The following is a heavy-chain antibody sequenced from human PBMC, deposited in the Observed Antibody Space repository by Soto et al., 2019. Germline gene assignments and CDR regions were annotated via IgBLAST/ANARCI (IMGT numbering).Heavy chain of an antibody. Sequence: SETLSLTCTGSGGSISSYYWSWIRQPPGKGLEWIGYIYYSGSTNYNPSLKSRVTISVDTSKNQFSLKLSSVTAADTAVYYCARHPLGRGERLYYLDNWGQGTLVTVSS. D-gene: IGHD3-16*01. CDR3: ARHPLGRGERLYYLDN. V-gene: IGHV4-59*08. CDR2: IYYSGST. CDR1: GGSISSYY. J-gene: IGHJ4*02.